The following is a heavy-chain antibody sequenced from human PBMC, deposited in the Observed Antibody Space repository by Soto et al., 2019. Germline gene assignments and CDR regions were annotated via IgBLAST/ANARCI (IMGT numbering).Heavy chain of an antibody. CDR3: ARGGARANDFDY. Sequence: QVQLVQSGAEVKKSGASVKVSCKASGYTFTDYYMHWVRQAPGQRLEWMGWINPNGGGTNYAEKFQGWVTMTRDTFISTKNMELGSLRSDDKAVYYSARGGARANDFDYWGKGTLVTVSS. V-gene: IGHV1-2*04. CDR1: GYTFTDYY. J-gene: IGHJ4*02. CDR2: INPNGGGT. D-gene: IGHD1-26*01.